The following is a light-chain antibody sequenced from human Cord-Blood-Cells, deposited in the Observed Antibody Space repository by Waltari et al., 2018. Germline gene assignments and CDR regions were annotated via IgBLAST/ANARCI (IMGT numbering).Light chain of an antibody. Sequence: EIVLTQSPGPLSLSPGERATLSCRASQSVSSSYLAWYQQKPGQAPRLLIYGASSRATGIPDRFSGSGSGTDFTLTISRLEPEDFAVYYCQQYGSSPDETTVFGQGTKLEIK. J-gene: IGKJ2*01. CDR3: QQYGSSPDETTV. CDR2: GAS. CDR1: QSVSSSY. V-gene: IGKV3-20*01.